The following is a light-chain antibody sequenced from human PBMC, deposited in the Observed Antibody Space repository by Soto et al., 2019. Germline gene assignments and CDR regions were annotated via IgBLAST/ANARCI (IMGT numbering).Light chain of an antibody. CDR1: TSDIGAYNY. V-gene: IGLV2-8*01. CDR2: DVT. Sequence: QLVLSQPPSASASPGQSVAISCTGTTSDIGAYNYVSWYQQHPGKVPKLIIYDVTKRPSGVPDRFSGSKSGNTASLTVSGLQTEDEADYYCTSYTRNDILLFGGGTKLTVL. CDR3: TSYTRNDILL. J-gene: IGLJ3*02.